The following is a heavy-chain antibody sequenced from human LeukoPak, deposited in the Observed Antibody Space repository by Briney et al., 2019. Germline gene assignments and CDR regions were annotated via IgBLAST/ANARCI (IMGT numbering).Heavy chain of an antibody. J-gene: IGHJ5*02. D-gene: IGHD5-12*01. Sequence: SETLSLTCAVYGGSFSGYYWSWIRQPPGKGLEWIWEINHSGSTNYNPSLKSRVTISVGTSKNQFSLKLSSVTAADTAVYYCAREANSGYDRNWFDPWGQGTLVTVSS. CDR2: INHSGST. V-gene: IGHV4-34*01. CDR1: GGSFSGYY. CDR3: AREANSGYDRNWFDP.